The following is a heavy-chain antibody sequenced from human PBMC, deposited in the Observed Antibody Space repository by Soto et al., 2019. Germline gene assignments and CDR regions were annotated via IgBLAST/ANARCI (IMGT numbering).Heavy chain of an antibody. D-gene: IGHD5-18*01. CDR2: INHSGST. CDR1: GGYFSGYY. CDR3: ARGGYRSSWREIIDY. J-gene: IGHJ4*02. Sequence: SETQSLTYIVYGGYFSGYYWSWISQPPGKGLEWIGEINHSGSTNYSPSLKSRVSMSVDTSKNQISLKMSSVTAADTATYYCARGGYRSSWREIIDYWGQGTLVTSPQ. V-gene: IGHV4-34*01.